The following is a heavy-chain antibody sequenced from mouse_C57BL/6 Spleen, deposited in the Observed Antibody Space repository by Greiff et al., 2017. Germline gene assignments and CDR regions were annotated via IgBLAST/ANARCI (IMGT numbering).Heavy chain of an antibody. V-gene: IGHV1-82*01. Sequence: QVQLQQSGPELVKPGASVKISCTASGYAFSSSWMNWVQQRPGKGLEWIGRFYPGDGDTNYNGKFKGKATLTADKSSSTAYMQLSSLTSEDSAVYFCARSRYYGSGGYFDVWGTGTTVTVSS. CDR2: FYPGDGDT. D-gene: IGHD1-1*01. CDR1: GYAFSSSW. CDR3: ARSRYYGSGGYFDV. J-gene: IGHJ1*03.